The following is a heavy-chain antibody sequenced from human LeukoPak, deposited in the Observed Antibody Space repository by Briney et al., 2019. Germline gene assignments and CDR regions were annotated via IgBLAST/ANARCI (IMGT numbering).Heavy chain of an antibody. CDR1: GFTFSSYG. CDR2: ISYDGSNK. D-gene: IGHD2-21*02. V-gene: IGHV3-30*03. J-gene: IGHJ4*02. Sequence: GGSLRLSCAASGFTFSSYGMHWVRQAPGKGLEWVAVISYDGSNKHYADSVKGRFSISRDNSKNTLFLQVNSLRAEDTAVYYCATVDVPVGTGVRGLFDYWGQGTLVTVSS. CDR3: ATVDVPVGTGVRGLFDY.